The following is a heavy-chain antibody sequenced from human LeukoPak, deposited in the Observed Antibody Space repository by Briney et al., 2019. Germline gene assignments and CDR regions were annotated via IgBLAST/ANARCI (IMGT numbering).Heavy chain of an antibody. CDR3: ARGRFRIMTH. CDR1: GGSFSGYY. V-gene: IGHV4-34*01. Sequence: SETLSLTCAVYGGSFSGYYWSWIRQPPGKGLAWIGEINHSGSTNYNPSLKSRVTISVDTSKNQFSLKLSSVTAADTAVYYCARGRFRIMTHWGQGTLVTVSS. J-gene: IGHJ4*02. CDR2: INHSGST. D-gene: IGHD3-16*01.